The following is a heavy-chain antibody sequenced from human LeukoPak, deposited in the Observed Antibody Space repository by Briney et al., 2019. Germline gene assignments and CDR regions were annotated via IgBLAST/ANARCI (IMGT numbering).Heavy chain of an antibody. CDR3: TTYTAHSSKFDS. CDR1: GFTFSSYE. J-gene: IGHJ4*02. Sequence: PGGSLRLSCAASGFTFSSYEMNWVRQAPGKGLEWVSYISSSGSLIYYADSVKGRFIISRDDAKNSLYMQMNSLRAEDTAVYYCTTYTAHSSKFDSWGQGTLVTVSS. V-gene: IGHV3-48*03. D-gene: IGHD6-6*01. CDR2: ISSSGSLI.